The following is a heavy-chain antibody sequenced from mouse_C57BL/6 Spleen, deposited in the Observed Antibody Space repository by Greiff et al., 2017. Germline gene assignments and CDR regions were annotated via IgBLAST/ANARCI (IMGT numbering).Heavy chain of an antibody. Sequence: QVQLQQPGAELVRPGTSVKLSCKASGYTFTSYWMHWVKQRPGQGLEWIGVIDPSDSYTNYNQKFKGKATLTVDTSSSTAYMQLSSLTSEDSAVYYCVRYYYGSSYFDYWGQGTTLTVSS. D-gene: IGHD1-1*01. CDR3: VRYYYGSSYFDY. CDR2: IDPSDSYT. V-gene: IGHV1-59*01. J-gene: IGHJ2*01. CDR1: GYTFTSYW.